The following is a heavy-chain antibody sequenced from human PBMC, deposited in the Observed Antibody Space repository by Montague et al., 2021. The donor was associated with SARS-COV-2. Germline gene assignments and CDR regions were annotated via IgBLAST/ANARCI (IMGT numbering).Heavy chain of an antibody. CDR2: IYSSGST. CDR3: ARDLPDSSGSTYLTPFRFEP. Sequence: TLSLTCTVSGGSVSSGSYYWSWIRQHPGKGLEWIGYIYSSGSTYYNPSLKSRVTISADTSKSQFSLKLISVTAADTALYFCARDLPDSSGSTYLTPFRFEPWGQGTLVTVSS. J-gene: IGHJ5*02. D-gene: IGHD2-15*01. CDR1: GGSVSSGSYY. V-gene: IGHV4-31*03.